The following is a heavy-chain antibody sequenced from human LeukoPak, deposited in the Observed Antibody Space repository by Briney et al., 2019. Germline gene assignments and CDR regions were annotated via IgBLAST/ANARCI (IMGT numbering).Heavy chain of an antibody. CDR1: GFTFSSYS. J-gene: IGHJ4*02. Sequence: PGGSLRLSCAASGFTFSSYSMNWVRQAPGKGPEWVSSISSSSSYIYYADSVKGRFTISRDNAKNSLYLQMNSLRAEDTAVYYCARDRDYYDSSGGDFDYWGQGTLVTVSS. V-gene: IGHV3-21*01. CDR3: ARDRDYYDSSGGDFDY. D-gene: IGHD3-22*01. CDR2: ISSSSSYI.